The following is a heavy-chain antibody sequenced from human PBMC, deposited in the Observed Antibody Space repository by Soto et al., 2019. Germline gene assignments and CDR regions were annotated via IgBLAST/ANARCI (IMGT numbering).Heavy chain of an antibody. D-gene: IGHD6-19*01. CDR1: GFTFSSYW. J-gene: IGHJ4*02. CDR3: ARVKSSGSFDY. CDR2: IKQDGSEK. Sequence: EVQLVESGGGLVQPGGFLRLSCAASGFTFSSYWMSWVRQAPGKGLEWVANIKQDGSEKYYVDSVKGRFTISRDNAKNSLYLQMNSLRAEDTAVYYCARVKSSGSFDYWGQGTLVTVSS. V-gene: IGHV3-7*03.